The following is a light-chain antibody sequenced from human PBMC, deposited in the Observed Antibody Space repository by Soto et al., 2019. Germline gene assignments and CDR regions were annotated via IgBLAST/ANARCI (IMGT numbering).Light chain of an antibody. CDR1: QDVTTN. CDR2: DIS. Sequence: LSAFPGEGSTLSCRAAQDVTTNFAWYQLRRGQPPRLLIYDISTRATGVPARFSGSGSGTEFTLTISGLQSEDCTLYFCQLYNNWLISFGPVRRLAIK. V-gene: IGKV3-15*01. J-gene: IGKJ5*01. CDR3: QLYNNWLIS.